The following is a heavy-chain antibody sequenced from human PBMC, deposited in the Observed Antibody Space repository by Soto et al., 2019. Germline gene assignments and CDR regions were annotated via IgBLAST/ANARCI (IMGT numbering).Heavy chain of an antibody. D-gene: IGHD3-16*01. Sequence: QVQLVQSGAEVKKPGASVKVSCKASGYTFTSYDINWVRQATGQGLEWMGWMNPNSGNTGYAQKFQGRVTMTTITSIRTAYMELSSLRSEDTAVYYCARGVWGSGRNWFDPWGQGTLVTVSS. J-gene: IGHJ5*02. CDR3: ARGVWGSGRNWFDP. CDR2: MNPNSGNT. V-gene: IGHV1-8*01. CDR1: GYTFTSYD.